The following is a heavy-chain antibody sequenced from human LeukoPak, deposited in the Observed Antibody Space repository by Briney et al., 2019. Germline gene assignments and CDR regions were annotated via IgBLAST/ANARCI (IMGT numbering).Heavy chain of an antibody. CDR1: GGSISSYY. CDR2: IYYSGST. D-gene: IGHD2-8*02. V-gene: IGHV4-59*01. Sequence: KPSETLSLTCTGSGGSISSYYWSWIRQPPGKGLEWIGYIYYSGSTNYNPSLKSRVTISVDTSKNQFSLKLSSVTAADMAVYYCARAWSGPYFDYWGQGTLVTVS. CDR3: ARAWSGPYFDY. J-gene: IGHJ4*02.